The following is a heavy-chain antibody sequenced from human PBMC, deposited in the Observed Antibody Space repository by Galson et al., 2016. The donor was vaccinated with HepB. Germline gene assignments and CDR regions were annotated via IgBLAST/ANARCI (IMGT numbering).Heavy chain of an antibody. J-gene: IGHJ6*02. D-gene: IGHD1-26*01. Sequence: SVKVSCKASGGTFSNYAISWVRQAPGQGLEWMAEIIPIFGTTNYAQRFQGRVSITADESTSTVYMELSSLRSDDTAVYYCATIRALHPLHTPDFYGLDVWGQGTTVTVSS. CDR3: ATIRALHPLHTPDFYGLDV. V-gene: IGHV1-69*13. CDR2: IIPIFGTT. CDR1: GGTFSNYA.